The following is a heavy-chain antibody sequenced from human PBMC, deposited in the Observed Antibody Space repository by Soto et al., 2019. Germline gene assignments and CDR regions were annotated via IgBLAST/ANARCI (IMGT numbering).Heavy chain of an antibody. CDR2: IYYSGST. V-gene: IGHV4-61*01. Sequence: SETLSLTCTVSDGSVSSGSYYWSWIRQPPGKGLEWIGYIYYSGSTNYNPSLKSRVTISVDTSKNQFSLKLSSVTAADPAVYYCGIGGGKDDAFDIWGQGTMVTVSS. CDR1: DGSVSSGSYY. D-gene: IGHD3-16*01. J-gene: IGHJ3*02. CDR3: GIGGGKDDAFDI.